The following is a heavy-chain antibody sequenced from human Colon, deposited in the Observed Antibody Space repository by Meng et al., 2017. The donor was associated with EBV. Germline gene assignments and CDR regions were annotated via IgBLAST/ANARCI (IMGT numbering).Heavy chain of an antibody. Sequence: DSAPGLLSPSWTCSHTCTVSGPAIRHTPYYGAWVRLPPQKGLEWIGSIYYSGTTYYSPSLNSRASISVDTSKNQFSLELTSVSAADTAFYYCARHGFGDYQTWFGPWGPGTLVTVSS. CDR2: IYYSGTT. V-gene: IGHV4-39*01. CDR1: GPAIRHTPYY. D-gene: IGHD4-17*01. J-gene: IGHJ5*02. CDR3: ARHGFGDYQTWFGP.